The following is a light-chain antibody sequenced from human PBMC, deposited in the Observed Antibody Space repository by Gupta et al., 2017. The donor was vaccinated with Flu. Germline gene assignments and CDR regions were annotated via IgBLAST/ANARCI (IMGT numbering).Light chain of an antibody. CDR3: QQEDSTPFT. Sequence: DIVMTQSPDSLAVSLGERATINCKSSQSVLYSANNKNYLAWYQQKPGQPPNLLIYWASTRESGVPDRFSGSGSGTDFTLTISSRQAEDVAVYYCQQEDSTPFTFGQGTKLEIK. CDR2: WAS. V-gene: IGKV4-1*01. J-gene: IGKJ2*01. CDR1: QSVLYSANNKNY.